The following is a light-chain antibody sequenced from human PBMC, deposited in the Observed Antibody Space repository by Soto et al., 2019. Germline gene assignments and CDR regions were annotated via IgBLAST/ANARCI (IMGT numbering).Light chain of an antibody. J-gene: IGLJ2*01. CDR1: SGHNSYA. Sequence: QYVLTQSPSASASLGASVKLTCTLSSGHNSYAIAWHQQQPEKGPRYLMKLNSDGSHSKGDGIPDRFSGSSSGAERYLTISSLQSEDEADYYCQTWGTGIHVFGGGTKLTVL. CDR3: QTWGTGIHV. CDR2: LNSDGSH. V-gene: IGLV4-69*01.